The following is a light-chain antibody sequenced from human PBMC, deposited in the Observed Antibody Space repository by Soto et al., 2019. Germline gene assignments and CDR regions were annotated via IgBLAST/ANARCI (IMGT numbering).Light chain of an antibody. CDR2: DAS. CDR1: RSVSSN. J-gene: IGKJ5*01. V-gene: IGKV3-11*01. CDR3: QQRSNWPPVT. Sequence: RQSPATLSVSPGERATLSLMASRSVSSNLAWYQQKPGQAPRLLIYDASNRATGIPARFSGSGSGTDFTLTISSLEPEDFAVYYCQQRSNWPPVTFGQGTRLEIK.